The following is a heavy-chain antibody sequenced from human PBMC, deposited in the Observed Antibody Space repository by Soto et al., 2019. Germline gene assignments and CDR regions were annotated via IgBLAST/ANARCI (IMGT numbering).Heavy chain of an antibody. J-gene: IGHJ4*02. CDR2: LKSDGSGT. D-gene: IGHD3-10*01. CDR1: GFTFSSYW. V-gene: IGHV3-74*01. Sequence: EVQLVESGGGLVQPGGSLRLSCAASGFTFSSYWMHWVRQAPGKGLVWVSRLKSDGSGTTYADSVKGRLTISRDNAKNALYLRMNRLRAEDTAVYYCVRGDGDYYGGNGYLGRHWGQGTLVTVSS. CDR3: VRGDGDYYGGNGYLGRH.